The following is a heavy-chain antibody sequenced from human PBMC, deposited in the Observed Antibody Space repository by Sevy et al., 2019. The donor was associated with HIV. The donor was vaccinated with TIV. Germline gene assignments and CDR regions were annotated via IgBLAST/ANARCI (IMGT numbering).Heavy chain of an antibody. Sequence: SETLTLTCTVSGGSFTSSDSYWSWIRQPPGEGLEWIGYIHYTGGTYYNPFLKSRVAMSVDTSEKQFSLKLSFLTAADTAVYYCASKRGYNDGPFDYWGQGTLVTVSS. J-gene: IGHJ4*02. V-gene: IGHV4-30-4*01. CDR1: GGSFTSSDSY. CDR2: IHYTGGT. CDR3: ASKRGYNDGPFDY. D-gene: IGHD5-12*01.